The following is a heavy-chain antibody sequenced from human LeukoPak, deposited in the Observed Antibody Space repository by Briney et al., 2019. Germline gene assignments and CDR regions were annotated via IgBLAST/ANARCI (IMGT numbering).Heavy chain of an antibody. J-gene: IGHJ4*02. CDR1: GYSISSGYY. Sequence: SETLSLTCTVSGYSISSGYYWGWIRQPPGKGLEWIGSIYHSGSTNYNPSLKSRVTISVDTSKNQFSLNLSSVTAADTAVYYCARVATGITSLGYFDYWGQGTLVTVSS. CDR3: ARVATGITSLGYFDY. D-gene: IGHD5-12*01. V-gene: IGHV4-38-2*02. CDR2: IYHSGST.